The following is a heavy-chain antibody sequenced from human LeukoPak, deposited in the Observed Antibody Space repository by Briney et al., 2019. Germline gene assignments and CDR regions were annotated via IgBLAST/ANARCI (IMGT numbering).Heavy chain of an antibody. CDR1: GYTFTSDY. Sequence: GASVKVSCKASGYTFTSDYMHWVRQAPGQGLEWMGIINPSGGSRSYAQKFQGRVTMTRDTSTSTVYMELSSLRSEDTAVYYCGRDGYSGYDLRYWGQGTLVTVSS. V-gene: IGHV1-46*01. CDR2: INPSGGSR. D-gene: IGHD5-12*01. CDR3: GRDGYSGYDLRY. J-gene: IGHJ4*02.